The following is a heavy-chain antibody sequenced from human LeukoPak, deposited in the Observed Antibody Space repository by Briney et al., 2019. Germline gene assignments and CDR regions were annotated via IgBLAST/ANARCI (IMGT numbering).Heavy chain of an antibody. CDR1: GYSISSGYY. CDR3: ARDLYSSGWGYFDY. CDR2: IYHSGST. J-gene: IGHJ4*02. V-gene: IGHV4-38-2*02. Sequence: TSETLSLTCTISGYSISSGYYWGWIRQPPGKGLEWIGSIYHSGSTYYNPSLKSRVTISLDTSDNQFSLKLSSVTAADTAVYYCARDLYSSGWGYFDYWGQGTLVTVSS. D-gene: IGHD6-25*01.